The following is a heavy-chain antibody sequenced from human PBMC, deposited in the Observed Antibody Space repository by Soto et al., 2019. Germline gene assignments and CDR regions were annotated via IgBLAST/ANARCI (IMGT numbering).Heavy chain of an antibody. CDR1: GGSFSGYY. V-gene: IGHV4-34*01. CDR2: INHSGST. Sequence: ETLSLTCAVYGGSFSGYYWSWIRQPPGKGLEWIGEINHSGSTNYNPSLKSRVTISVDTSKNQFSLKLSSVTAADTAVYYCARTFINYDILTGYYNAPYYYYYMDVWGKGTTVTVSS. J-gene: IGHJ6*03. D-gene: IGHD3-9*01. CDR3: ARTFINYDILTGYYNAPYYYYYMDV.